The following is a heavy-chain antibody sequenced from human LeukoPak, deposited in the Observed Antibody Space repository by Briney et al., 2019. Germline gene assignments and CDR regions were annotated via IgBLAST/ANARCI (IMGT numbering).Heavy chain of an antibody. V-gene: IGHV3-30*18. CDR1: GFTFSSYG. J-gene: IGHJ4*02. CDR2: ISYDGSNK. D-gene: IGHD5-18*01. Sequence: GGSLRLSCAASGFTFSSYGMHWVRQAPGKGLERVAVISYDGSNKYYADSVKGRFTISRDNSKNTLYLQMNSLRAEDTAVYYCAKQGYSYGYPFDYWGQGTLVTVSS. CDR3: AKQGYSYGYPFDY.